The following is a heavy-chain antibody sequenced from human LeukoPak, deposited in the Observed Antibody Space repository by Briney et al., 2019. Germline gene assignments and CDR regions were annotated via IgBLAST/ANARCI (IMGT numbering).Heavy chain of an antibody. CDR1: GYTFNSYG. Sequence: ASVKVSCKASGYTFNSYGISWVRQAPGQGLEWMGWTSAYNGNTNYAQKLQGRVTMTTDTSTSTAYMELRSLRSDDTAVYYCARLFGYSSSWPLTDWGQGTLVTVSS. CDR3: ARLFGYSSSWPLTD. D-gene: IGHD6-13*01. J-gene: IGHJ4*02. V-gene: IGHV1-18*01. CDR2: TSAYNGNT.